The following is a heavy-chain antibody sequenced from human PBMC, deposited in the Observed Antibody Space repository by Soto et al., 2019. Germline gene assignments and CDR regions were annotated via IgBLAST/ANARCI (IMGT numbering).Heavy chain of an antibody. CDR2: ISYDGSNT. Sequence: QVQLVESGGGVVQPGRSLRLSCVASGFTFSSYGMHWVRQAPGKGREWVAIISYDGSNTYYADSVKGRFTISRDNSKNTLYLQMNSLRAEDTSVYYCAKEGGLSGSYYISSSYYFDDWGQGTLVTVAS. CDR1: GFTFSSYG. D-gene: IGHD1-26*01. J-gene: IGHJ4*02. V-gene: IGHV3-30*18. CDR3: AKEGGLSGSYYISSSYYFDD.